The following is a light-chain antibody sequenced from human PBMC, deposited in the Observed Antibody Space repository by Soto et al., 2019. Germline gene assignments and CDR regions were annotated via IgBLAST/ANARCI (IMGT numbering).Light chain of an antibody. CDR2: KVS. V-gene: IGKV2-24*01. CDR3: MQTSQSPRT. Sequence: DIVMTQTPLSSPVTLGQPASISCRSSQNLVGSDGNSYLSWLQQRPGQPPRLLIYKVSHRFSGVXDXXSGSGSGTDFTLKISRVEADDVGVYYCMQTSQSPRTFGQGTKVEIK. CDR1: QNLVGSDGNSY. J-gene: IGKJ1*01.